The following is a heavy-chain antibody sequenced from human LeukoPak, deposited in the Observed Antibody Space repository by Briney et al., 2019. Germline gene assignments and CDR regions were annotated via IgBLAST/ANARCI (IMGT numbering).Heavy chain of an antibody. D-gene: IGHD6-25*01. Sequence: GGSLRLSCAASGLSFSSYWMSWFRQAPGKGLEWVANIKQDGSEKYHVDSVKGRFTISRDNAKNTLYLQMNSLRAEDTAVYYCARLGSQGGVAALDYWGQGTLVTVSS. CDR2: IKQDGSEK. CDR1: GLSFSSYW. J-gene: IGHJ4*02. V-gene: IGHV3-7*01. CDR3: ARLGSQGGVAALDY.